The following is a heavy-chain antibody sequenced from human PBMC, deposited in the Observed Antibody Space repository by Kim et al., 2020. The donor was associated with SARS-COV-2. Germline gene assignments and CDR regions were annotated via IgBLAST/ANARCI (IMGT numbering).Heavy chain of an antibody. D-gene: IGHD4-4*01. J-gene: IGHJ4*02. Sequence: GGSLRLSCAASGFPFSTSGMRWVRQAPGKGLEWVSSISGGCTKKYYEDSVKGRFIISRDNSKNTLDLQMNSLIDEDTAVYYCVKAIALGYSNVDGGQG. CDR2: ISGGCTKK. CDR1: GFPFSTSG. V-gene: IGHV3-23*01. CDR3: VKAIALGYSNVD.